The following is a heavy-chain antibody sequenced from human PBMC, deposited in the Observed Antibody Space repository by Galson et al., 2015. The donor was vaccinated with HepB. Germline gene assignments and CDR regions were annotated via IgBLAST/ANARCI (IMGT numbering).Heavy chain of an antibody. CDR3: AEDRSRPRKTYYSDSGGPGLGAFDV. D-gene: IGHD3-22*01. Sequence: SLRLSCAASGFTFSSYAMSWVRQAPGKGLEWVSAFSGSSGSTYYADSVKGRFTISRDNSQKTLYLQMKSLRAEDTAVYYCAEDRSRPRKTYYSDSGGPGLGAFDVWGQGTMVTVSS. J-gene: IGHJ3*01. CDR1: GFTFSSYA. CDR2: FSGSSGST. V-gene: IGHV3-23*01.